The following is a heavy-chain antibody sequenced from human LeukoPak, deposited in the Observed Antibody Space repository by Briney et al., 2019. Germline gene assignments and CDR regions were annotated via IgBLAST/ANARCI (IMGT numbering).Heavy chain of an antibody. CDR1: GFTFSSYA. V-gene: IGHV3-30*01. CDR2: ISYDGSNK. D-gene: IGHD6-6*01. Sequence: GGSLRLSCAAFGFTFSSYAMHWVRQAPGKGLEWVAVISYDGSNKYYADSVKGRFTISRDNSKNTLYLQMNSLRAEDTAVYYCASFSGSSGGWGQGTLVTVSS. J-gene: IGHJ4*02. CDR3: ASFSGSSGG.